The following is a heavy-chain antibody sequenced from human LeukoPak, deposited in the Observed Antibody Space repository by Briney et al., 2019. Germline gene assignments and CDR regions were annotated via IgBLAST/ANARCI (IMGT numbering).Heavy chain of an antibody. CDR2: IYYSGST. CDR1: GGTISSGGYY. D-gene: IGHD3-16*02. CDR3: ARESSGGVIDSYYFDY. J-gene: IGHJ4*02. Sequence: SETLSLTCTVYGGTISSGGYYWSWIRQHPGKGLEWIGYIYYSGSTYYNPSLKSRVTISVDTSKNQFSLKLSSVTAADTAVYYCARESSGGVIDSYYFDYWGQGTLVTVSS. V-gene: IGHV4-31*03.